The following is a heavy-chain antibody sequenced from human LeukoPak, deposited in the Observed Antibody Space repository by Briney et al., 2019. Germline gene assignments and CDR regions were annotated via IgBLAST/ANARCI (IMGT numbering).Heavy chain of an antibody. Sequence: EASVKVSCKASGYTFTGYYMHWVRQAPGQGLEWMGIINPSGGSTSYAHKFQGRVTMTRDTSTSTVYMELSNLRPEDTAVYYCARADSGGDSSGYKWFDPWGQGTLVTVSS. V-gene: IGHV1-46*01. CDR3: ARADSGGDSSGYKWFDP. D-gene: IGHD3-22*01. J-gene: IGHJ5*02. CDR2: INPSGGST. CDR1: GYTFTGYY.